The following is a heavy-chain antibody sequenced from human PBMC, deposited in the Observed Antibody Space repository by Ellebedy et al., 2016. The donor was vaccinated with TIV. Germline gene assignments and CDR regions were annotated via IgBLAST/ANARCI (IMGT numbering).Heavy chain of an antibody. D-gene: IGHD4-11*01. CDR3: TGRPDSDYVN. V-gene: IGHV5-51*01. Sequence: GESLKISCKGSGYSFPHYWIGWVRQMPGKGLEWMGIIYTGDSDTRYSPSFQDHISISADKSISTAYLQWSSLKASDTAIYYCTGRPDSDYVNWGQGTMVTVSS. J-gene: IGHJ4*02. CDR1: GYSFPHYW. CDR2: IYTGDSDT.